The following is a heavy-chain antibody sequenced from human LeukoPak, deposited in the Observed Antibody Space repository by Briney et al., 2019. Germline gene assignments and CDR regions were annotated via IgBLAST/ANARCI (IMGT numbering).Heavy chain of an antibody. D-gene: IGHD2-2*01. CDR2: ISAYNGNT. V-gene: IGHV1-18*01. J-gene: IGHJ6*03. CDR1: GYTFTSYG. CDR3: ARDVVVVPAAIPRYYYYYYMDV. Sequence: ASVKASCKASGYTFTSYGISWVRQAPGQGLEWMGWISAYNGNTNYAQKLQGRVTMTTDTSTSTAYMELRSLRSDDTAVYYCARDVVVVPAAIPRYYYYYYMDVWGKGTTVTISS.